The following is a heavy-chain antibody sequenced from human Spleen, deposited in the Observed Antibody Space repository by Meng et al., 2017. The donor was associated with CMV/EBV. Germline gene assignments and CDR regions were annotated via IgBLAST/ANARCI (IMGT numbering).Heavy chain of an antibody. Sequence: QITLKESGPTLVKPXXTLTLTXTFSGFSLSTSGVGVGWIRQPPGKALEWLALIYWDDDKRYSPSLKSRLTITKDTSKNQVVLTMTNMDPVDTATYYCARLVITMVRTPSPNWFDPWGQGTLVTVSS. D-gene: IGHD3-10*01. J-gene: IGHJ5*02. CDR1: GFSLSTSGVG. V-gene: IGHV2-5*02. CDR3: ARLVITMVRTPSPNWFDP. CDR2: IYWDDDK.